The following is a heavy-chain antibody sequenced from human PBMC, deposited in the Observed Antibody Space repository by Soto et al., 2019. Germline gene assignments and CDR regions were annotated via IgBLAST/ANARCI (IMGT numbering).Heavy chain of an antibody. CDR1: GGSISSYY. V-gene: IGHV4-59*01. CDR2: IYYSGST. Sequence: SETLSLTCTVSGGSISSYYWSWIRQPPGKGLEWIGYIYYSGSTNYNPSLKSRVTISVDTSKNQFSLKLSSVTAADTAVYYCARHFPGFQDAFDIWGQGTMVTV. J-gene: IGHJ3*02. CDR3: ARHFPGFQDAFDI. D-gene: IGHD3-10*01.